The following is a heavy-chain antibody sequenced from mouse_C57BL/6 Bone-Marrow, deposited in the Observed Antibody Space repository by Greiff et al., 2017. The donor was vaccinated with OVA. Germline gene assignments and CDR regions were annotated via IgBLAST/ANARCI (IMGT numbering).Heavy chain of an antibody. D-gene: IGHD2-2*01. CDR1: GYTFTSYG. CDR3: TRWGGYDAWFAY. CDR2: IYPRSGNT. J-gene: IGHJ3*01. Sequence: QVQLQQSGAELARPGASVKLSCKASGYTFTSYGISWVKQRTGQGLEWIGEIYPRSGNTYYNEKFKGKAKLTAVTSASTAYMELSSLTNEDSAVYYCTRWGGYDAWFAYWGQGTLVTVSA. V-gene: IGHV1-81*01.